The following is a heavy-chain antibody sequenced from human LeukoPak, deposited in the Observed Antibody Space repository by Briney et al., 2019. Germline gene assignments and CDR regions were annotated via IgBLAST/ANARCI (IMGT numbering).Heavy chain of an antibody. CDR1: GGTFSSYA. CDR3: ARYSVGGSYYGGGFDY. J-gene: IGHJ4*02. V-gene: IGHV1-69*05. D-gene: IGHD1-26*01. CDR2: IIPIFGTA. Sequence: SVQVSCKASGGTFSSYAISWVRQAPGQGLEWMGGIIPIFGTANYTQKFQGRVTITTDEPTSTAYMELSSLRSEDTAVYYCARYSVGGSYYGGGFDYWGQGTLVTVSS.